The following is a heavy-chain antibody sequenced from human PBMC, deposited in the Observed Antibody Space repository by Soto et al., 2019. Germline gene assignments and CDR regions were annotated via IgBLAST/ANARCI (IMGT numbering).Heavy chain of an antibody. CDR1: GFSFSNYA. CDR2: IWFDGSNA. Sequence: QVQLVESGGSVVQPGRSLRLSCAASGFSFSNYAMHWVRQAPGKGLEWVAVIWFDGSNAFYADSVKGRFTISRDNSRNTLYLQMHSLRVEDTAMYYCATGTPKTADFDYWGQGTLVSVAS. J-gene: IGHJ4*02. CDR3: ATGTPKTADFDY. D-gene: IGHD1-1*01. V-gene: IGHV3-33*01.